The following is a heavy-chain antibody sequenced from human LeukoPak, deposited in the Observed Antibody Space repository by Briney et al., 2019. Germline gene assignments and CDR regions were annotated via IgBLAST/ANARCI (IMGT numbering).Heavy chain of an antibody. Sequence: ASVKISCKASGYTFTGYYIHWVRQAPGQGLEWRGRINPNSGGANYAQKFQGRVTMTRDTSITTAYMELSRLRSDDTAVYYCAREYSYGFYFYYWGQGTLVTVSS. CDR1: GYTFTGYY. CDR3: AREYSYGFYFYY. CDR2: INPNSGGA. J-gene: IGHJ4*02. D-gene: IGHD5-18*01. V-gene: IGHV1-2*06.